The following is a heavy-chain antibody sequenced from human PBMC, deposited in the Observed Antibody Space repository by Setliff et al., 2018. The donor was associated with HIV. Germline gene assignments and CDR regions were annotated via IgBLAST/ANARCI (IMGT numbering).Heavy chain of an antibody. CDR1: GFTFRSYV. V-gene: IGHV3-23*01. Sequence: LRLSCAASGFTFRSYVITWVRQAPGKGLEWVSAISGTGNNTYYADSVKGRFTITRDNSKNTLYLQMNSLRAEDTAVYSCARVLKTYTGDAFDIWGKGTMVTVSS. CDR3: ARVLKTYTGDAFDI. D-gene: IGHD2-2*02. J-gene: IGHJ3*02. CDR2: ISGTGNNT.